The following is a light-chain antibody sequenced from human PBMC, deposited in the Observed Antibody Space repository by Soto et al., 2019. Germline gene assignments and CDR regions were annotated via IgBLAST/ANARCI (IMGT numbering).Light chain of an antibody. CDR1: QGISSY. V-gene: IGKV1-8*01. CDR3: QQYYSYLTIT. J-gene: IGKJ5*01. CDR2: AAS. Sequence: AIRMTQSPSSLSASTGDRVTITCRASQGISSYLAWYQQKPEKAPKLLIYAASTLQSGVPSRCSGSGSGTDFTLTICCLQSEAFATYYCQQYYSYLTITFGQGTRLEIK.